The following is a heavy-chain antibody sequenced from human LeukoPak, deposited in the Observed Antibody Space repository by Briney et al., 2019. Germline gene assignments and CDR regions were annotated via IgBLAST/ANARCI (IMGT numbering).Heavy chain of an antibody. D-gene: IGHD2-15*01. Sequence: PSQTLSLTCAVSGGSISSGGYSWSWIRQPPGKGLEWIGYIYHSGSTYYNPSLKSRVTISVDRSKNQFSLKLSSVTAADTAVYYWARGSSGGGLWPRGFDPWGQGTLVTVSS. J-gene: IGHJ5*02. V-gene: IGHV4-30-2*01. CDR1: GGSISSGGYS. CDR2: IYHSGST. CDR3: ARGSSGGGLWPRGFDP.